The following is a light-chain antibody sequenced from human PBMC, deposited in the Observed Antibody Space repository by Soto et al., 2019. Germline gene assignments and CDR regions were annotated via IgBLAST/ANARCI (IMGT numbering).Light chain of an antibody. Sequence: DIQTPQSPITLSASIGHPATITCLASQTISSWLAWYQQKPGKAPKLLIYKASTLKSGVPSRFSGSGSGTDFSFTISSLQPEDIATYYCQQDEDTPVTFGGGTKVDIK. V-gene: IGKV1-5*03. CDR1: QTISSW. CDR2: KAS. J-gene: IGKJ4*01. CDR3: QQDEDTPVT.